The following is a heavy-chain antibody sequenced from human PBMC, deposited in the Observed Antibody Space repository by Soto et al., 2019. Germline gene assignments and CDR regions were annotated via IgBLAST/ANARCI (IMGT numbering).Heavy chain of an antibody. CDR2: IIPLFGVP. Sequence: QVQLVQSGAEVKKPGSSVKVSCKSSGGTFSSYAINWVRQAPGHGLEWMGGIIPLFGVPNYAQKFQGRVTITAGDSTTTAYMELISLRAEDTAVYYCARAYSSGWSGDFDYWDQGILVTVSS. CDR3: ARAYSSGWSGDFDY. J-gene: IGHJ4*02. V-gene: IGHV1-69*12. CDR1: GGTFSSYA. D-gene: IGHD6-19*01.